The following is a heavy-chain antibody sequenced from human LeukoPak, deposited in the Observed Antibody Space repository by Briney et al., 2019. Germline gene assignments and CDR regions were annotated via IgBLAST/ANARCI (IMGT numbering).Heavy chain of an antibody. CDR1: GFTFSSYT. CDR2: ISSGSHYI. Sequence: GGSLRLSCVASGFTFSSYTMNWVRQAPGRGLEWVSSISSGSHYIDYADSVRGRFTISRDNAENSLHLHMSSLRAEDTAVYYCATPPLVTWFDPRGQGTLVTVSS. CDR3: ATPPLVTWFDP. J-gene: IGHJ5*02. D-gene: IGHD4-23*01. V-gene: IGHV3-21*01.